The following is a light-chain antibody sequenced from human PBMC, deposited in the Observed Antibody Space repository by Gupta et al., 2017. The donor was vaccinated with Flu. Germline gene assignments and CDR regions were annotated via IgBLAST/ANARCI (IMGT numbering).Light chain of an antibody. CDR2: DNN. V-gene: IGLV1-51*01. J-gene: IGLJ1*01. CDR1: SSNIGNND. Sequence: TIACSGSSSNIGNNDVSWYQQLPGTAPKLLIYDNNKRPSGIPDRISGSKSGTSATLGITGLQTGDEADYYCGTWDSSLSAYYVFGTGTKVTVL. CDR3: GTWDSSLSAYYV.